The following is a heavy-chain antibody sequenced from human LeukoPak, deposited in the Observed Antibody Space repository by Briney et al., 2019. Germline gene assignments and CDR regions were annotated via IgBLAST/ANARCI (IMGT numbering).Heavy chain of an antibody. CDR2: ISYDGSNK. D-gene: IGHD3-22*01. CDR3: ARVRITMIVVVRRIDAFDI. J-gene: IGHJ3*02. V-gene: IGHV3-30*03. Sequence: TGGSLRLSCAASGFTFSSYGMHWVRQAPGKGLEWVAVISYDGSNKYYADSVKGRFTISRDNSKNTLYLQMNSLRAEDTAVYYCARVRITMIVVVRRIDAFDIWGQGTMVTVSS. CDR1: GFTFSSYG.